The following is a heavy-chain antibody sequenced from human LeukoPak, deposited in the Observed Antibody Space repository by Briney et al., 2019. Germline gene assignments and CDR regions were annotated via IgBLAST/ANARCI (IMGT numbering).Heavy chain of an antibody. CDR1: GGSMSTYY. Sequence: PSETLSLTCTVSGGSMSTYYHSWIRQPPGKGLEWIGYVYYTGNTNYSPSLKSRVTISVDTSKSQLSPRLSSVTAADTAVYYCARRVNRKDWFDPWGQGTLVTVSS. CDR3: ARRVNRKDWFDP. V-gene: IGHV4-59*08. CDR2: VYYTGNT. J-gene: IGHJ5*02.